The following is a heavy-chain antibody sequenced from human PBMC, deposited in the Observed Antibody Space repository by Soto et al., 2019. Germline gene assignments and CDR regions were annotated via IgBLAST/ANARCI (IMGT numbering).Heavy chain of an antibody. CDR1: GFTFSSYG. CDR3: AREYDYYYYGMDV. V-gene: IGHV3-30*03. J-gene: IGHJ6*02. Sequence: PGESLKISCAASGFTFSSYGMHWVRQAPGKGLEWVAVISYDGSNKYYADSVKGRFTISRDNSKNTLYLQMTSLRAEGTAGYYCAREYDYYYYGMDVWSQGTTVTVSS. CDR2: ISYDGSNK.